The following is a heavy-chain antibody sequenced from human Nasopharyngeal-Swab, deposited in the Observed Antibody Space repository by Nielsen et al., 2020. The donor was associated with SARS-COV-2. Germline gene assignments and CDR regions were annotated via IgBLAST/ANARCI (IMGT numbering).Heavy chain of an antibody. D-gene: IGHD1-26*01. CDR2: ISASGSST. CDR3: AKESGSHLYYYYGMDV. V-gene: IGHV3-23*01. CDR1: GSTFRRCS. Sequence: GGSLRLSCAATGSTFRRCSMSWVRQAPGKGLEWASAISASGSSTYYADSVKGRFTISRDNSQNTLYLQMSSLRVEDTAVYYCAKESGSHLYYYYGMDVWGQGTTVTVSS. J-gene: IGHJ6*02.